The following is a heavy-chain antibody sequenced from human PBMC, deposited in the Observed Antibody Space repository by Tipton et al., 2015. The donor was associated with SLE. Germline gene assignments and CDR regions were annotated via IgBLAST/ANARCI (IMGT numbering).Heavy chain of an antibody. Sequence: VQLVQSGAEVKKPGESLKISCKGSGYSFTSYWISWVRQMPGKGLEWMGRIDPSDSYTNYSPSFQGHVTISADKSISTAYLQWSSLKASDTAMYYCASSIQLWYYFDYWGQGTLVTVSS. CDR2: IDPSDSYT. V-gene: IGHV5-10-1*01. J-gene: IGHJ4*02. CDR1: GYSFTSYW. CDR3: ASSIQLWYYFDY. D-gene: IGHD5-18*01.